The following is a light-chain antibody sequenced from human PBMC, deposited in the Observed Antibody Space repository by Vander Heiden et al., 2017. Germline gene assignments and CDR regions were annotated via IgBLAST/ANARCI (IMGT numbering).Light chain of an antibody. CDR1: SLRSYY. J-gene: IGLJ1*01. CDR2: GKN. V-gene: IGLV3-19*01. Sequence: SSELTTDPAVSVALGQTVRITCQGDSLRSYYASWYQQKPGQAPVLVIYGKNNWPSGIPDRFSGSSSGNTASLTITGAQAEDEADYYCNSRDSSGNHYVFGSGTKVTVL. CDR3: NSRDSSGNHYV.